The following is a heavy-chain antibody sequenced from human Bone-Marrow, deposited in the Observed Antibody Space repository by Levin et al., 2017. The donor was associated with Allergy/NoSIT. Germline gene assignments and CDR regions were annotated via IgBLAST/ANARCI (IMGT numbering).Heavy chain of an antibody. J-gene: IGHJ6*03. CDR2: IRSKAYGGTT. V-gene: IGHV3-49*04. CDR3: TRDGNNDNNFWSGYYTEEGMKRNYYYYYMDV. Sequence: PGGSLRLSCTASGFTFGDYAMSWVRQAPGKGLEWVGFIRSKAYGGTTEYAASVKGRFTISRDDSKSIAYLQMNSLKTEDTAVYYCTRDGNNDNNFWSGYYTEEGMKRNYYYYYMDVWGKGTTVTVSS. D-gene: IGHD3-3*01. CDR1: GFTFGDYA.